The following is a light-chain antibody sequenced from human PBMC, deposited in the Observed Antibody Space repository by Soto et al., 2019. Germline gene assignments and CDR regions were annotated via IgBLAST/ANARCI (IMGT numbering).Light chain of an antibody. V-gene: IGKV3-20*01. CDR2: AAS. CDR1: QSVGSNY. CDR3: QQYGSSPVA. Sequence: EIVLTQSPGTLSLSPGERATLSCRASQSVGSNYLAWYQQKPGQAPRLLIYAASSRATGIPDRFSGSGSGTDFTLTISRLEPEDFVVYYCQQYGSSPVAFGQGTKV. J-gene: IGKJ1*01.